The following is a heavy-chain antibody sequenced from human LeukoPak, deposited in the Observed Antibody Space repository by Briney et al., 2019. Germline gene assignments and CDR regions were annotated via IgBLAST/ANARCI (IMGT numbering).Heavy chain of an antibody. CDR1: GFTISGFA. Sequence: QSGGSLRLSCAASGFTISGFAMSWVRQAAGKGLEWVSIISATGGSTYYADSVKGRFTISRDNSKNTLYLQMNRLRAEDTAAYYCAKVGVETNYGDPYYFDYWGQGTLVTVSS. CDR2: ISATGGST. D-gene: IGHD4-17*01. J-gene: IGHJ4*02. CDR3: AKVGVETNYGDPYYFDY. V-gene: IGHV3-23*01.